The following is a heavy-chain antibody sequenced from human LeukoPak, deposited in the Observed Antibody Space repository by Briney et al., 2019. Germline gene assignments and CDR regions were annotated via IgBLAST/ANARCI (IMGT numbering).Heavy chain of an antibody. J-gene: IGHJ4*01. CDR3: AKGIYSSGWSYFDY. D-gene: IGHD6-19*01. CDR1: GFTFSNSA. V-gene: IGHV3-23*01. Sequence: GGSLRLSCAASGFTFSNSAMSWVRQAPGKGLEWVSTLSGSGITTYYADSVKGRFTISRDNSKNTLYLQMNSLRAEDTTVYYCAKGIYSSGWSYFDYWGHGTLVTVSS. CDR2: LSGSGITT.